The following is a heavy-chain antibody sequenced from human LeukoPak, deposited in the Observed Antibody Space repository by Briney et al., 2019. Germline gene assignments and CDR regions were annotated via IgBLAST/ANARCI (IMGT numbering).Heavy chain of an antibody. CDR1: GVTFNSYV. D-gene: IGHD2-21*01. V-gene: IGHV3-23*01. Sequence: PGGSLRLSCEASGVTFNSYVMSWVRQAPGKGLEWVSAISGSGGSTYYADSVKGRFTISRDNSKNTLYLQMNSLRAEDTAVYYCAKSLAFDYWGQGTLVTVSS. CDR3: AKSLAFDY. J-gene: IGHJ4*02. CDR2: ISGSGGST.